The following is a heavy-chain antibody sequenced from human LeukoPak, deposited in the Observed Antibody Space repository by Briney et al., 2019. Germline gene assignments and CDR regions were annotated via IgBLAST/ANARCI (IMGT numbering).Heavy chain of an antibody. D-gene: IGHD6-25*01. J-gene: IGHJ3*02. CDR3: APNYSSGPVAFDI. CDR2: IIPIFGTA. V-gene: IGHV1-69*13. Sequence: SVKVSCKASGGTFSSYAISWVRQAPGQGLEWMGGIIPIFGTANYAQKFQGRVTITADESTSTAYMELSSLRSEDTAVYYCAPNYSSGPVAFDIWGQGTMVTVSP. CDR1: GGTFSSYA.